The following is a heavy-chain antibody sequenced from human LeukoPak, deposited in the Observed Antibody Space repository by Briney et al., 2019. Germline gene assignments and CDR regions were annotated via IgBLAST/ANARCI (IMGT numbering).Heavy chain of an antibody. D-gene: IGHD6-19*01. J-gene: IGHJ4*02. Sequence: GGSLRLSCAASGFTFSKYWMLWVRQAPGKGLESVSRINTDGTVTTYADSVKGRFTVSRDNADNTMFLQMHSVRDEDTAVYYCATKQWLAPPPDSWGQGTPVTVSS. CDR3: ATKQWLAPPPDS. V-gene: IGHV3-74*01. CDR1: GFTFSKYW. CDR2: INTDGTVT.